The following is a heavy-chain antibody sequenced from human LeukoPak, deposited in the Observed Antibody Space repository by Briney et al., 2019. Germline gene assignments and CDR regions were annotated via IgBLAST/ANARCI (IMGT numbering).Heavy chain of an antibody. V-gene: IGHV3-23*01. CDR2: ISDSGGST. Sequence: GGSLRLSCAVSGITLSNYGMSWVRQAPGKGLEWVAGISDSGGSTKYADSVKRRFTISRDNPKNTLFLQMNSLRADDTAVYFCAKRGVVIRVFLVGFHKEAYYFESWGQGALVTVSS. CDR3: AKRGVVIRVFLVGFHKEAYYFES. D-gene: IGHD3/OR15-3a*01. J-gene: IGHJ4*02. CDR1: GITLSNYG.